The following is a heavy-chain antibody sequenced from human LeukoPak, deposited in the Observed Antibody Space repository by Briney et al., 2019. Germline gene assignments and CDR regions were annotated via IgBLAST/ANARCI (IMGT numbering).Heavy chain of an antibody. CDR2: ISYDGSNK. CDR1: GFTFSSYA. V-gene: IGHV3-30*04. J-gene: IGHJ4*02. Sequence: GGSLRLSCAASGFTFSSYAMHWVRQAPGKGLEWVAVISYDGSNKYYADSVKGRFTISRDNSKNTLYLQMNSLRAEDTAVYYCAKVGTSAIQLDYWGQGTLVTVSS. CDR3: AKVGTSAIQLDY. D-gene: IGHD1-7*01.